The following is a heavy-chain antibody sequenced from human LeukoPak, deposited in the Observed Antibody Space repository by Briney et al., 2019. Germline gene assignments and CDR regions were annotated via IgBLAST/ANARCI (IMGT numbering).Heavy chain of an antibody. CDR1: GYSFTSYW. J-gene: IGHJ5*02. V-gene: IGHV5-51*01. CDR3: ARRAYDFWSGQYNWFDP. Sequence: GESLKISCKGSGYSFTSYWIGWVRQMPGKGLEWMGIIYPGDSDTRYSPSFQGQVTISADKSISTAYLQWSSLKASDTAMYYCARRAYDFWSGQYNWFDPWGQGTLVTVSS. CDR2: IYPGDSDT. D-gene: IGHD3-3*01.